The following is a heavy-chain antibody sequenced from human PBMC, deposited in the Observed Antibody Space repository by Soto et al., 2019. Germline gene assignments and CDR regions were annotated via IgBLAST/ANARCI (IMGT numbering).Heavy chain of an antibody. CDR2: ISGSGGST. CDR3: AELFGDYRDGYPDGFDI. J-gene: IGHJ3*02. D-gene: IGHD3-16*01. Sequence: GGSLRLSCAASGFTFSSYAMSWVRQAPGKGLEWVSAISGSGGSTYYADSVKGRFTISRDNSKNTLYLQMNSLRAEDTAVYYCAELFGDYRDGYPDGFDIWGKETMVTVAS. V-gene: IGHV3-23*01. CDR1: GFTFSSYA.